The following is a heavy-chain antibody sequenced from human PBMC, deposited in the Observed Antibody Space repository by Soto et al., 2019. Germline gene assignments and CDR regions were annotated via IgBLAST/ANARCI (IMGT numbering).Heavy chain of an antibody. CDR2: IIPIFGTA. V-gene: IGHV1-69*13. CDR1: GCTFSSYA. D-gene: IGHD2-15*01. CDR3: ARERLGGYCSGGSCATSWYAFDI. Sequence: SVKVSCKASGCTFSSYAISWVRQAPGQGLEWMGGIIPIFGTANYAQKFQGRVTITADESTSTAYMELSSLRSEDTAVYYCARERLGGYCSGGSCATSWYAFDIWGQGTMVTVS. J-gene: IGHJ3*02.